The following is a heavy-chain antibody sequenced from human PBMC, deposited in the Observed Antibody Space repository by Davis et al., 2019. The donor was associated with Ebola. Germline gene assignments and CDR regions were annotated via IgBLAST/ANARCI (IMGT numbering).Heavy chain of an antibody. V-gene: IGHV4-59*08. CDR3: ARSYGAAPFDC. Sequence: MPSETLSPTCTLSGGSISPYYSSCIRQLQGEGLEWMGYIYYSGSTKYNLSLKGRVAISVDTSKNQFSLKLSSVAAADTSVYYCARSYGAAPFDCWGQGTLVTVSS. CDR2: IYYSGST. D-gene: IGHD4/OR15-4a*01. J-gene: IGHJ4*02. CDR1: GGSISPYY.